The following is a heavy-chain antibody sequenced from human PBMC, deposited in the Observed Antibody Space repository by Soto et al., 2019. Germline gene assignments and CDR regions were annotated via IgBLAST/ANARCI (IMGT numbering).Heavy chain of an antibody. Sequence: SEKVSCKASGFTLKSSAVQWVRQARGQRLEWIGWIVASSGNTHYAQRFQERVTITRDMSTSTAYLELSSLRSEDTAVYYCAADPFYYDSSNYYSFDHWGQGTQVTVSS. D-gene: IGHD3-22*01. CDR3: AADPFYYDSSNYYSFDH. V-gene: IGHV1-58*01. CDR1: GFTLKSSA. J-gene: IGHJ4*02. CDR2: IVASSGNT.